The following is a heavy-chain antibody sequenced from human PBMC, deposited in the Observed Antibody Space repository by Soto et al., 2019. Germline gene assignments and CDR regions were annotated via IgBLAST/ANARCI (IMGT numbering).Heavy chain of an antibody. CDR2: TRNKANSYTT. V-gene: IGHV3-72*01. CDR3: ARPEAAAGTEYFQH. J-gene: IGHJ1*01. D-gene: IGHD6-13*01. CDR1: GFTFSDHY. Sequence: GGSLRLSCAASGFTFSDHYMDWVRQAPGKGLEWVGRTRNKANSYTTEYAASVKGRFTISRDDSKNSLYLQMNSLKTEDTAVYYCARPEAAAGTEYFQHWGQGTLVTVSS.